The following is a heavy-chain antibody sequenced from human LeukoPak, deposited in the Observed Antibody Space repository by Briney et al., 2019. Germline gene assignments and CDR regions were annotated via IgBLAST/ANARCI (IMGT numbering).Heavy chain of an antibody. CDR3: TSEDIVVVPAAPRTALTSDY. CDR2: IKSKTDDETS. J-gene: IGHJ4*02. D-gene: IGHD2-2*01. V-gene: IGHV3-15*07. CDR1: GLTFSNAW. Sequence: GGSLTLSCGVSGLTFSNAWMNWVRQAPGKGLEWVGRIKSKTDDETSDYAASVKGRFTISRDDSKNTAYLQMNSLKTEDTAVYYCTSEDIVVVPAAPRTALTSDYWGQGTLVTVSS.